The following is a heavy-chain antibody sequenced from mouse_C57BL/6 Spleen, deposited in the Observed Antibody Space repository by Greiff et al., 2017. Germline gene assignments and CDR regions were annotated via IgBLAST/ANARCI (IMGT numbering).Heavy chain of an antibody. CDR3: TTYYSNYLDY. CDR1: GFNIKDYY. J-gene: IGHJ2*01. Sequence: VQLKESGAELVRPGASVKLSCTASGFNIKDYYMHWVKQRPEQGLEWIGWIDPENGDTEYASKFQGKATITADTSSNTAYLQLSSLTSEDTAVYYCTTYYSNYLDYWGQGTTLTVSS. V-gene: IGHV14-4*01. D-gene: IGHD2-5*01. CDR2: IDPENGDT.